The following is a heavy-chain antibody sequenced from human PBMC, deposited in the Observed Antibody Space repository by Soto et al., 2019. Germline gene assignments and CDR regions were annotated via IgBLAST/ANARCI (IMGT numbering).Heavy chain of an antibody. J-gene: IGHJ6*02. D-gene: IGHD2-15*01. CDR3: ARAYSGRLPRRADYYFAMDV. CDR2: IGAADDP. V-gene: IGHV3-13*05. Sequence: PGGSLRLSCEASGFTFSRYAINWVRQTTGKGLEWVSAIGAADDPYYLGSVKGRFTISRENAKNSLYLQMNSLRAEDTAVYYCARAYSGRLPRRADYYFAMDVWGQGTTVTVSS. CDR1: GFTFSRYA.